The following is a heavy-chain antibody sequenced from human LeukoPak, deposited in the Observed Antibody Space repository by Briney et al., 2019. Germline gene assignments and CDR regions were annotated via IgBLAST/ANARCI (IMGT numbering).Heavy chain of an antibody. J-gene: IGHJ4*02. V-gene: IGHV4-38-2*02. D-gene: IGHD4-17*01. Sequence: SETLSLTCTVSGYSISSGYYWGWIRQPPGKGLEWIGGIYHSGSAFYNPSLKSRVTISVDTSKNQFSLKLSSVTGADTAVYYCARVNTVTYPRIDCWGQGTLVTVSS. CDR3: ARVNTVTYPRIDC. CDR2: IYHSGSA. CDR1: GYSISSGYY.